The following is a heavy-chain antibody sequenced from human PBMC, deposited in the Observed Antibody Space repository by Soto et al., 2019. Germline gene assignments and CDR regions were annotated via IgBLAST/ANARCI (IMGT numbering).Heavy chain of an antibody. D-gene: IGHD3-10*01. CDR3: ARDKGDGSGSYYGY. V-gene: IGHV1-18*01. J-gene: IGHJ4*02. CDR2: ISAYNGST. CDR1: GYTVTSEG. Sequence: ASVKVSYRDSGYTVTSEGISGVRQATGQGLEWMGWISAYNGSTNYAQKLQGRVTMTTDTSTSTAYMELRSLRSDDTAVYYCARDKGDGSGSYYGYWGQGTLVTVSS.